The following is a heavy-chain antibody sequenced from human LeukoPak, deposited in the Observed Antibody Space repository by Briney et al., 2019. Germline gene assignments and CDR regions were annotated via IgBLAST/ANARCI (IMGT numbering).Heavy chain of an antibody. J-gene: IGHJ3*02. CDR2: IYYSGST. CDR3: ARDPVYYDFWSGYYSGGASDAFDI. V-gene: IGHV4-39*02. D-gene: IGHD3-3*01. Sequence: SETLSLTCTVSGGSISSSSYYWGWIRQPPGKGLEWIGSIYYSGSTYYNPSLKSRVTISVDTSKNQFSLKLSSVTAADTAVYYCARDPVYYDFWSGYYSGGASDAFDIWGQGTMVTVSS. CDR1: GGSISSSSYY.